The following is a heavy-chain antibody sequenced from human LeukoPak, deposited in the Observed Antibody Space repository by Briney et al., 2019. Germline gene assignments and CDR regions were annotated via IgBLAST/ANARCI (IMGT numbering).Heavy chain of an antibody. CDR1: GFTFSSYW. J-gene: IGHJ4*02. D-gene: IGHD4-17*01. V-gene: IGHV3-74*01. CDR3: ARGVPYGDYEGGGDRTFDY. CDR2: IKSDGSST. Sequence: GGSLRLSCAASGFTFSSYWMHWVRQAPGKGLVWVSRIKSDGSSTSYADSVKGRFTISRDNAKNTLYLQMNSLRDEDTAVYYCARGVPYGDYEGGGDRTFDYWGQGTLVTVSS.